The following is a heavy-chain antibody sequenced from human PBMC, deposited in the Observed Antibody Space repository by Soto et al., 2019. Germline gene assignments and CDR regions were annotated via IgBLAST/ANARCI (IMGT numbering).Heavy chain of an antibody. D-gene: IGHD6-19*01. CDR3: AREERVIAVAGNTLYYYYGMDV. J-gene: IGHJ6*02. CDR1: GYTFTNYD. CDR2: ISPDSGDT. Sequence: ASVKVSCKASGYTFTNYDIHWVRQATGQGLEWMGRISPDSGDTHIAEQLQGRVAMTTNTSFNIAYMELTSLRSEDTAVYYCAREERVIAVAGNTLYYYYGMDVWGQGTTVTVSS. V-gene: IGHV1-8*01.